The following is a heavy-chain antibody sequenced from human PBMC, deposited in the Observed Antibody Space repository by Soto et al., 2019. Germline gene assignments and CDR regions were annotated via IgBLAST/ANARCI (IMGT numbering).Heavy chain of an antibody. CDR3: ARGGDWFDP. J-gene: IGHJ5*02. CDR1: GDSISSGGYY. D-gene: IGHD1-26*01. V-gene: IGHV4-31*03. Sequence: QVQMQESGPGLVKPSQTLSLTCTVSGDSISSGGYYWSWIRQHPGKGLEWIGYIYYSGNTNQNPSLRSRVTMSVDTSKNQFSLKLSSVTAADTAVYYCARGGDWFDPWGQGTLVTVSS. CDR2: IYYSGNT.